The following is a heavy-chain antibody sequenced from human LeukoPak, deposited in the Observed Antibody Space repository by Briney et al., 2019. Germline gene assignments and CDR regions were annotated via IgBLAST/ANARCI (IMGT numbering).Heavy chain of an antibody. V-gene: IGHV4-4*07. J-gene: IGHJ3*02. CDR1: DDSIGDYY. CDR3: AREVTGXLXAFDI. Sequence: SETLSLTCTVSDDSIGDYYWSWIRQSAGKGLEWIGRVHLSGKRDYNPSLKSRVTISVDTSKNQFSLKLSSVTAADTAVYYCAREVTGXLXAFDIWGQGTMVTVSS. D-gene: IGHD1-20*01. CDR2: VHLSGKR.